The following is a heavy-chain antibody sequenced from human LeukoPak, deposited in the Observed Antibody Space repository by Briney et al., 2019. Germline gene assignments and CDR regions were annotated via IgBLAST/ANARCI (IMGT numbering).Heavy chain of an antibody. CDR3: AKGRARIPGYSSGWYTFDY. CDR1: GFTFSSYA. V-gene: IGHV3-23*01. Sequence: GGSLRLSCAASGFTFSSYAMSWVRQAPGKGLEWVSAISGSGGSTYYADSVKGRFTISRDNSKSTLYLQMNSLRAEDTAVYYCAKGRARIPGYSSGWYTFDYWGQGTLVTVSS. D-gene: IGHD6-19*01. CDR2: ISGSGGST. J-gene: IGHJ4*02.